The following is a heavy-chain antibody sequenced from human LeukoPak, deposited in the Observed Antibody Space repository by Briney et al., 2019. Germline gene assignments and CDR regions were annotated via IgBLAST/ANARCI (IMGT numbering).Heavy chain of an antibody. J-gene: IGHJ1*01. V-gene: IGHV1-2*02. CDR2: INPNSGGT. CDR1: GYTFTGYY. CDR3: ARVGSSRFPYFQH. D-gene: IGHD6-19*01. Sequence: ASVKVSCKASGYTFTGYYMHWVRQAPGQGLEWMGSINPNSGGTNYAQKFQGRVTMTRDTSISTAYMELSRLRSDDTAVYYCARVGSSRFPYFQHWGQGTLVTVSS.